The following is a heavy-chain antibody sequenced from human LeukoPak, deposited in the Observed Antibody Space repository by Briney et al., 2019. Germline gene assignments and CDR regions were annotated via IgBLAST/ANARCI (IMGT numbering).Heavy chain of an antibody. D-gene: IGHD3-10*01. V-gene: IGHV4-4*02. CDR1: GGSISSNNW. CDR2: IYHSGST. J-gene: IGHJ4*02. Sequence: PSETLSLTCAVSGGSISSNNWWSWVRQPPGKGLEWIGEIYHSGSTNYNPSLKSRVTISVDKSKNQFSLKLSSVTAADTAVYYCARAYYYGSGSWDYWGQGTLVTVSS. CDR3: ARAYYYGSGSWDY.